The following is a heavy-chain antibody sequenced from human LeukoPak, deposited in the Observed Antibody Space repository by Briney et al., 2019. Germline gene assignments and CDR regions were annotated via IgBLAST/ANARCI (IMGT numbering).Heavy chain of an antibody. D-gene: IGHD5-18*01. J-gene: IGHJ3*02. CDR2: ISSSSSYI. Sequence: GRSLRLSCAASGFTFSSYGMHWVRQAPGKGLEWVSSISSSSSYIYYADSVKGRFTISRDNAKNSLYLQMNSLRAEDTALYHCASGASGYFDAFDIWGQGTMVTVSS. CDR1: GFTFSSYG. V-gene: IGHV3-21*04. CDR3: ASGASGYFDAFDI.